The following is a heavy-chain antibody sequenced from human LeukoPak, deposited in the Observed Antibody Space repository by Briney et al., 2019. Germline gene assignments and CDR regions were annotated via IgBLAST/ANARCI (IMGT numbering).Heavy chain of an antibody. D-gene: IGHD2-2*02. V-gene: IGHV3-21*03. CDR3: ARVSAVVPAAINY. CDR1: GFTFSSYS. Sequence: GGSLRLSCAASGFTFSSYSMYWVRQAPGKGLEWVSSNSSSSSYIYYADSVKGRFTISRDNAKNSLYLQMNSLRAEDTAVYYCARVSAVVPAAINYWGQGTLVTVSS. J-gene: IGHJ4*02. CDR2: NSSSSSYI.